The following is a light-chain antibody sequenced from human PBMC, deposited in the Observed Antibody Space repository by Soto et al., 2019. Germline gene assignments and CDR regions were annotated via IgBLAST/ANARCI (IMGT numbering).Light chain of an antibody. V-gene: IGLV3-21*02. Sequence: SYELTQPPSVSVAPGQTARISCGGNDIASKSVHWSQQKPGQAPVLVVYDDNDRPSGIPERLSGSNSGDTATLTLSRVEAGDEADYYCQVWDSSSDHYVFGSGTKVTVL. J-gene: IGLJ1*01. CDR2: DDN. CDR1: DIASKS. CDR3: QVWDSSSDHYV.